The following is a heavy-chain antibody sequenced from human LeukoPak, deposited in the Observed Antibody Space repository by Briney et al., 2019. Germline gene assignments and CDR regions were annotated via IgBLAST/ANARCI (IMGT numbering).Heavy chain of an antibody. CDR1: GFTFDDYV. CDR3: AKDYDYGFDY. Sequence: GRSLRLSCAASGFTFDDYVMHWVRQAPGKGLEWVSGISWNIDNIDYADSVRGRFTISRDNAKNSLYLQMNSLRAEDTALYYCAKDYDYGFDYWGQGTLVTVSS. V-gene: IGHV3-9*01. CDR2: ISWNIDNI. D-gene: IGHD4-17*01. J-gene: IGHJ4*02.